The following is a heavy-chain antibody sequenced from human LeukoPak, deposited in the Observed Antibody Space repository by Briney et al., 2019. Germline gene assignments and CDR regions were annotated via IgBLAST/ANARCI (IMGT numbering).Heavy chain of an antibody. V-gene: IGHV3-30-3*01. CDR2: ISYDGSNK. CDR1: GFTFSSYA. J-gene: IGHJ4*02. Sequence: GGSLRLSCAASGFTFSSYAMHWVRQAPGKGLEWVAVISYDGSNKYYADSVKGRFTISRDNSKNTLYLQMNSLRAEDTAVYYCARGGDTYYYDSSGYPYYFDYWGQGTLVTVSS. CDR3: ARGGDTYYYDSSGYPYYFDY. D-gene: IGHD3-22*01.